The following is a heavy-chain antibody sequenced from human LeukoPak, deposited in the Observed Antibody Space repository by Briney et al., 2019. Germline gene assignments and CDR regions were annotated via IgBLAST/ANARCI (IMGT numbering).Heavy chain of an antibody. D-gene: IGHD4-17*01. V-gene: IGHV4-34*01. CDR2: IYYSGST. Sequence: PSETLSLTCAVYGGSFSGYYWSWIRQPPGKGLEWIGSIYYSGSTYYNPSLKSRVTISVDTSKNQFSLKLSSVTAADTAVYYCAETTVTTGYWGQGTLVTVSS. CDR1: GGSFSGYY. J-gene: IGHJ4*02. CDR3: AETTVTTGY.